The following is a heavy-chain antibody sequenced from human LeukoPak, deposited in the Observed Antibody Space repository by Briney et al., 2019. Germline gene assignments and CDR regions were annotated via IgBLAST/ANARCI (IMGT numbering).Heavy chain of an antibody. CDR2: IYTSGST. D-gene: IGHD2-15*01. CDR3: ARESPSDRYCSGGSCYSFDWFDP. CDR1: GGSISSGSYY. Sequence: SETLSLTCTVSGGSISSGSYYWSWIRQPAGKGLEWIGRIYTSGSTNYNPSLKSRVTISVDTSKNQFSLKLSSVTAADTAVYYCARESPSDRYCSGGSCYSFDWFDPWGQGTLVTVSS. J-gene: IGHJ5*02. V-gene: IGHV4-61*02.